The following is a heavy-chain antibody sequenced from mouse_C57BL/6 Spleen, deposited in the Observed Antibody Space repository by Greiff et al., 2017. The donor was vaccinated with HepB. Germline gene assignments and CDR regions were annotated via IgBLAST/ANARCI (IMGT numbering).Heavy chain of an antibody. CDR2: IDTSDSYT. CDR3: ARRARGYFDY. Sequence: QVQLQQPGAELVKPGASVKLSCKASGYTFTSYWMQWVKQRPGKGLEWIGEIDTSDSYTNYNQKFKGKATFTVDTSSSTAYMQLSSLTSEDSAVYYCARRARGYFDYWGQGTTLTVSS. CDR1: GYTFTSYW. V-gene: IGHV1-50*01. D-gene: IGHD3-1*01. J-gene: IGHJ2*01.